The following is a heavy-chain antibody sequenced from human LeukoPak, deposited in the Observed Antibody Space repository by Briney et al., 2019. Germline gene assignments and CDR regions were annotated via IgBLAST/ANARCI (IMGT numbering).Heavy chain of an antibody. Sequence: SETLSLTCAVYGGSFSGYYWSWIRQPSGKGLEWIGYICYSGSTNYNPSLKSRVTISVGTSKNQFSLKLSSVTAADTAVYYCARDRAYYYGSGSYYVFDPWGQGTLVTVSS. CDR3: ARDRAYYYGSGSYYVFDP. V-gene: IGHV4-59*01. CDR1: GGSFSGYY. D-gene: IGHD3-10*01. J-gene: IGHJ5*02. CDR2: ICYSGST.